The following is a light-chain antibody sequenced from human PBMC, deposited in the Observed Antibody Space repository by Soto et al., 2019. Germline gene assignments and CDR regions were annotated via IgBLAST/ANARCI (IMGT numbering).Light chain of an antibody. Sequence: DIQMTQSPSSLSASVRDRVTITCRASQSIHIFLNWYQQKPGKAPNLLIYAASNLHSGVPSRFSGSGSGTNFPLPISSRQPENFETYYFKRSYNPPVTFGQGTRWKSN. CDR1: QSIHIF. V-gene: IGKV1-39*01. CDR3: KRSYNPPVT. J-gene: IGKJ1*01. CDR2: AAS.